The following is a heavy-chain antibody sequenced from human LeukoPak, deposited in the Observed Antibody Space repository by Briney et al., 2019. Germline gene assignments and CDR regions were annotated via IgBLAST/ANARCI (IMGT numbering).Heavy chain of an antibody. D-gene: IGHD2-2*02. Sequence: SQTLSLTCTVSGGSISSGGYYWSWIRQHPGKGLEWIGYIYYSGSTYYNPSLKSRVTISVDTPKNQFSLKLSSVTAADTAVYYCARVGLGYCSSTSCYMNYGMDVWGQGTTVTVSS. V-gene: IGHV4-31*03. CDR2: IYYSGST. J-gene: IGHJ6*02. CDR3: ARVGLGYCSSTSCYMNYGMDV. CDR1: GGSISSGGYY.